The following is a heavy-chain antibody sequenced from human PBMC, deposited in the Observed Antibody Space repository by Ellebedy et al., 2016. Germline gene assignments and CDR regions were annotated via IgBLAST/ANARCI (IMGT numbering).Heavy chain of an antibody. CDR2: IKQDGSEQ. Sequence: GESLKISXAASGFTFSAYWMSWVRQAPGKGLQWVANIKQDGSEQNYVESVRGRFTISRDNAKNSLYLQMHSLSAEDSGLYYCARDPAWSNYDVSGSPPDYWGQGTLVTVAS. CDR1: GFTFSAYW. V-gene: IGHV3-7*01. J-gene: IGHJ4*02. D-gene: IGHD3-22*01. CDR3: ARDPAWSNYDVSGSPPDY.